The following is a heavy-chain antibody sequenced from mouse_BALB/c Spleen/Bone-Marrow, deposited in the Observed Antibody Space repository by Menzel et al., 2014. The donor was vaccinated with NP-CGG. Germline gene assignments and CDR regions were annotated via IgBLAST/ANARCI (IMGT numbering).Heavy chain of an antibody. V-gene: IGHV1S81*02. CDR3: TRRSLLSDYYSMDY. Sequence: VQLQQSGAELVKPGASVKLSCKASDYTFTSYYLYWVKQRPGQGLEWIGEINPSNGGTNFNERFKSKASLTVDKSSSTAYMQLNSLTSEDSAVYYCTRRSLLSDYYSMDYWGQETSVTVSS. D-gene: IGHD2-10*01. J-gene: IGHJ4*01. CDR1: DYTFTSYY. CDR2: INPSNGGT.